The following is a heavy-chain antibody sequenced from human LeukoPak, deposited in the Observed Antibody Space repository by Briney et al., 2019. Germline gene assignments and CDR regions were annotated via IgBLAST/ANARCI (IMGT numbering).Heavy chain of an antibody. D-gene: IGHD2-2*01. Sequence: GGSLRLSCAASGFTFSSYAMSWVRQAPGKGLEWVSAISGSGGSTYYADSVKGRFTISRDNSKNTLYLQMNSLRAEDTAVYYCAKAAYCSSTSCSDEYYYYCYGMDVWGQGTTVTVSS. CDR1: GFTFSSYA. J-gene: IGHJ6*02. CDR3: AKAAYCSSTSCSDEYYYYCYGMDV. CDR2: ISGSGGST. V-gene: IGHV3-23*01.